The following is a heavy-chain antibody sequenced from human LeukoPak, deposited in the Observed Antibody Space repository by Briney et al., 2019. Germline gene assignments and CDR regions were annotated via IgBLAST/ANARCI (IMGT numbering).Heavy chain of an antibody. D-gene: IGHD3-10*01. Sequence: PSETLSLTCTVPGGSISSGGYYWSWIRQHPGKGLEWIGYIYYSGSTYYNPSLKSRVTISVDTSKNQFSLKLSSVAAADTAVYYCAREDSGSSPGNWFDPWGQGTLVTVSS. CDR2: IYYSGST. V-gene: IGHV4-31*03. J-gene: IGHJ5*02. CDR3: AREDSGSSPGNWFDP. CDR1: GGSISSGGYY.